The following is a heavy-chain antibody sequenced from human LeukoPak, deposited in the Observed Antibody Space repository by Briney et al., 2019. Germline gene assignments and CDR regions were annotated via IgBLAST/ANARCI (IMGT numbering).Heavy chain of an antibody. CDR3: ARYPRASVTFDY. CDR1: GGSISSGDYY. CDR2: IYYSGST. D-gene: IGHD2/OR15-2a*01. Sequence: PSETLSLTCTVSGGSISSGDYYWSWIRQPPGKGLEWIGYIYYSGSTYYNPSLKSRVTISVDTSKNQFSLKLSPVTAADTAVYYCARYPRASVTFDYWGQGTLVTVSS. J-gene: IGHJ4*02. V-gene: IGHV4-30-4*08.